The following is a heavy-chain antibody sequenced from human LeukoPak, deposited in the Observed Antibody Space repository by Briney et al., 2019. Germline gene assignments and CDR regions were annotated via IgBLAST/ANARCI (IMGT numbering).Heavy chain of an antibody. CDR3: ACRSVWFKYYDY. CDR2: TSYDGGNR. J-gene: IGHJ4*02. D-gene: IGHD2-21*01. CDR1: GFTFTSYT. Sequence: GGSLRLSCAASGFTFTSYTMHWVRQPPGQGLEWVAATSYDGGNRYYADYVKGRFTISRDNSNNTLFLQMKSLRPEDTAVYVCACRSVWFKYYDYWGQGIWVTVSS. V-gene: IGHV3-30*01.